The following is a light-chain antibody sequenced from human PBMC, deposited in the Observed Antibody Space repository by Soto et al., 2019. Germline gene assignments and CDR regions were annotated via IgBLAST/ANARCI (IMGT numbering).Light chain of an antibody. CDR2: EVS. CDR3: SSYTSSRLGV. CDR1: SSDVGGYNY. Sequence: QSALTQPASVSGSPGQSITISCTGTSSDVGGYNYVSWYQQHPGKAPKLMIYEVSNRPSGVSNRFSGSKSGNTASLTISGLQAEDEAEYYCSSYTSSRLGVFGTGTKLTVL. J-gene: IGLJ1*01. V-gene: IGLV2-14*01.